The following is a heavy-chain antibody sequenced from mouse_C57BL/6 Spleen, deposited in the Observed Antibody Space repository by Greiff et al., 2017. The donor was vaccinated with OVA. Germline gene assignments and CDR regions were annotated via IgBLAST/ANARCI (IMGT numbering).Heavy chain of an antibody. Sequence: EVQLQQSGPELVKPGASVKISCKASGYTFTDYYMNWVKQSHGKSLEWIGDINPNNGGTSYNQKFKGKATLTVDKSSSTAYMELRSLTSEDSAVYYCARGRYYGSSYLAWFAYWGQGTLVTVSA. D-gene: IGHD1-1*01. CDR2: INPNNGGT. J-gene: IGHJ3*01. V-gene: IGHV1-26*01. CDR1: GYTFTDYY. CDR3: ARGRYYGSSYLAWFAY.